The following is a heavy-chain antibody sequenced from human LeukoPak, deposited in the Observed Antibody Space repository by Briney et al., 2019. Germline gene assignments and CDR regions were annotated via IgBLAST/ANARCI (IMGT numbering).Heavy chain of an antibody. D-gene: IGHD2-2*01. CDR1: GFTVSSNY. V-gene: IGHV3-53*01. CDR3: ARTPLLGYCSSTSCYAGDY. Sequence: GGSLRPSCAASGFTVSSNYMSWVRQAPGKGLEWVSVIYSGGSTYYADSVKGRFTISRDNSKNTLYLQMNSLRAEDTAVYYCARTPLLGYCSSTSCYAGDYWGQGTLVTVSS. J-gene: IGHJ4*02. CDR2: IYSGGST.